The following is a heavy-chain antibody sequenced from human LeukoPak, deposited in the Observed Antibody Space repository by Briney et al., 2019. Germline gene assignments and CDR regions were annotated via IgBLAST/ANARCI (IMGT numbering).Heavy chain of an antibody. CDR2: ISSSSSYI. D-gene: IGHD1-26*01. J-gene: IGHJ4*02. Sequence: PGGSLRLSCAASGFTFSSYSMNWVRQAPGKGLEWVSSISSSSSYIYYADSVEGRFTISRDNAKNSLYLQMNSLRAEDTAVYYCARDPFTTKWELTVWYYFDYWGQGTQVTVSS. V-gene: IGHV3-21*01. CDR3: ARDPFTTKWELTVWYYFDY. CDR1: GFTFSSYS.